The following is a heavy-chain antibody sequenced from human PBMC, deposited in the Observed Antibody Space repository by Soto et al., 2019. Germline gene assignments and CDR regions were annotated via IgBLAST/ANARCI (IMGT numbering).Heavy chain of an antibody. CDR3: ARAQYTGGYFDAFDV. CDR2: IWYDGSNK. D-gene: IGHD1-26*01. Sequence: WGSRRLSCAASGFSFSSYGMHWVRQAPGKGLDWVAVIWYDGSNKYYAESVKGRFTISRDNSKNTLYVQMNSLTVEDTAVYYCARAQYTGGYFDAFDVWGQGNIVTISS. J-gene: IGHJ3*01. V-gene: IGHV3-33*03. CDR1: GFSFSSYG.